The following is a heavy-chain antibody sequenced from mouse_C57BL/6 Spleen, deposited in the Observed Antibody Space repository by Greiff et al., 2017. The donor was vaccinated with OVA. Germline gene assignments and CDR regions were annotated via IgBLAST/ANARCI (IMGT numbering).Heavy chain of an antibody. CDR2: IYPRSGNT. Sequence: QVQLQQSGAELARPGASVKLSCKASGYTFTSYGISWVMQRTGQGLEWIGEIYPRSGNTYYNEKFKGKATLTADKSSSTAYMELRSLTSEDSAVYFCAGYGSSDYYAMDYWGQGTSVTVSS. D-gene: IGHD1-1*01. V-gene: IGHV1-81*01. CDR3: AGYGSSDYYAMDY. CDR1: GYTFTSYG. J-gene: IGHJ4*01.